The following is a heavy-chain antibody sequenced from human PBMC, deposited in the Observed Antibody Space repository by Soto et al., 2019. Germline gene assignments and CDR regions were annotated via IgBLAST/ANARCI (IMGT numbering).Heavy chain of an antibody. D-gene: IGHD5-12*01. CDR2: ISYDGSNK. CDR1: GFTFSSYG. CDR3: ARDLYDWAGY. V-gene: IGHV3-30*03. Sequence: QVQLVESGGGVVQPGRSLRLSCAASGFTFSSYGMHWVRQAPGKGLEWVAVISYDGSNKYYADSVKGRFTISRDNSKNTLYLQMNSLRAEDTAVYYCARDLYDWAGYWGQGTLVTVSS. J-gene: IGHJ4*02.